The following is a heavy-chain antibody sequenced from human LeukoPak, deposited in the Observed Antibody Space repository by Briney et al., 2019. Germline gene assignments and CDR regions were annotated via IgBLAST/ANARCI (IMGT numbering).Heavy chain of an antibody. CDR3: AGYFGYYFDY. V-gene: IGHV4-31*03. CDR1: GGPISSGGYY. D-gene: IGHD3-22*01. Sequence: PSETLSLTCTVSGGPISSGGYYWSWIRQYPGKGLEWIGYIYYSGSTYYNPSLKSRVTISVDASKNQFSLKLSSVTAADTAVYYCAGYFGYYFDYWGQGTLVTVSS. CDR2: IYYSGST. J-gene: IGHJ4*02.